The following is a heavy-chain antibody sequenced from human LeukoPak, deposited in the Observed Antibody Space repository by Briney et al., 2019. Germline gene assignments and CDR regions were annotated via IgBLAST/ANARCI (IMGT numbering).Heavy chain of an antibody. CDR3: ARGDYGDYTLFDY. CDR1: GFTFSSYS. J-gene: IGHJ4*02. CDR2: ISSSSSHI. Sequence: GGSLRLSCAASGFTFSSYSMNWVRQAPGKGLEWVSSISSSSSHIYYADSVKGRFTISRDNAKNSLYLQMNSLRAEDTAVYYCARGDYGDYTLFDYWGQGTLVTVSS. V-gene: IGHV3-21*01. D-gene: IGHD4-17*01.